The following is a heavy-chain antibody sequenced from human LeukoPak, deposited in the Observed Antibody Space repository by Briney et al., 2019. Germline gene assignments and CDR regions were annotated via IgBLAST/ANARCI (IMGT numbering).Heavy chain of an antibody. CDR1: GVTFSSYG. CDR3: VKDYLVEAQRVYYFDY. V-gene: IGHV3-30*02. Sequence: QPGGSLRLSCAASGVTFSSYGMHWVRQAPGKGLEWVAFIRYDESKEYYADSVKGRFIISRDNSKNTLYLQMNSLRVEDTAVYHCVKDYLVEAQRVYYFDYWGQGTLVTVSS. J-gene: IGHJ4*02. D-gene: IGHD1-26*01. CDR2: IRYDESKE.